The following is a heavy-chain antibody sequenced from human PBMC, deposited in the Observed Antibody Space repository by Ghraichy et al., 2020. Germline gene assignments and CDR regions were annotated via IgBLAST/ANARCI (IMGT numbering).Heavy chain of an antibody. J-gene: IGHJ2*01. CDR1: SGSMNNFF. D-gene: IGHD5/OR15-5a*01. CDR2: LRHTGTT. V-gene: IGHV4-59*01. Sequence: SETLSLTCNVSSGSMNNFFWSWIRQSPEKGLEWIGYLRHTGTTDYNPSLGSRVTLSMDTSKNQFSLMLTSVTSADTAVYYCVRSVNWYFELWGRGTLVTVSS. CDR3: VRSVNWYFEL.